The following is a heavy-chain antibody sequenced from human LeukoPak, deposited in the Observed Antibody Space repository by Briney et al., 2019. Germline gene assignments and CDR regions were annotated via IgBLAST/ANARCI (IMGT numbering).Heavy chain of an antibody. Sequence: GGSLRLSCAASGFSFSSYNMNWVRQTPGKGLEWVSSITSSSTYTFYADSVKGRFTISRDNARNSLYLQMNSLRAEDTAVYYCAREGRFGGQLYFDYWGQGTLVTVSS. D-gene: IGHD3-10*01. V-gene: IGHV3-21*04. J-gene: IGHJ4*02. CDR3: AREGRFGGQLYFDY. CDR2: ITSSSTYT. CDR1: GFSFSSYN.